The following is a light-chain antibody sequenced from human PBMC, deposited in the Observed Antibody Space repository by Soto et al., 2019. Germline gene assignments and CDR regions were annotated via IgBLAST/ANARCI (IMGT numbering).Light chain of an antibody. CDR3: QNYDSAPFT. CDR1: QGIANN. J-gene: IGKJ4*01. CDR2: AAS. Sequence: DIPMTQSPSSLSPSVGDRVTITCRASQGIANNLAWYQQKPGKVPKLLIYAASALQPGVPSRFSGSGSGTDFTLTISSLQPEDVATYYCQNYDSAPFTFGGGTKVEIK. V-gene: IGKV1-27*01.